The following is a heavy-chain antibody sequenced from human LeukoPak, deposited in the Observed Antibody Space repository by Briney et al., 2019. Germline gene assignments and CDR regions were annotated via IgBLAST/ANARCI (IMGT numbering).Heavy chain of an antibody. J-gene: IGHJ4*02. CDR1: GFILCGYS. V-gene: IGHV3-48*01. CDR2: ISSSSITT. CDR3: ARDLAQRWSKDY. D-gene: IGHD5-18*01. Sequence: GGSLRLSCAASGFILCGYSMNWVRQAPGERLEWVSYISSSSITTYYADSVKGRFTISRDKAKNSLYLQMNRLRAEDTAVYYCARDLAQRWSKDYWGEGTPVTVSS.